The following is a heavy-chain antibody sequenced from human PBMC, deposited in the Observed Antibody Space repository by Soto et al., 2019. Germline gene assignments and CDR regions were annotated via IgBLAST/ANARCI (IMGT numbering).Heavy chain of an antibody. D-gene: IGHD3-22*01. CDR2: ISVFNGNT. CDR1: GYTFTNYA. V-gene: IGHV1-18*01. Sequence: QVQLVQSGAEVKKPGASVKVSCKASGYTFTNYAITWARQAPGQGLERMGWISVFNGNTNYAQKFQGRVTMTTDTSTNTAYMELRSLRSDDTAVYYCAGGASRNNYDNWFDPWGQGTLVTVSS. J-gene: IGHJ5*02. CDR3: AGGASRNNYDNWFDP.